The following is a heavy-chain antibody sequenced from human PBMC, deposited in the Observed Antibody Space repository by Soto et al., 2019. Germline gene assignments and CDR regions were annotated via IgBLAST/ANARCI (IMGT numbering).Heavy chain of an antibody. D-gene: IGHD2-2*01. J-gene: IGHJ4*02. V-gene: IGHV4-34*01. CDR2: INHSGST. Sequence: PSETLSLTCAVYGGSFSGYYWSWIRQPPGKGLEWIGEINHSGSTNYNPSLKSRVTISVDTSKNQFSLKLSSVTAADTAVYYCARRRDAYMYVPYWGQGTLVTVS. CDR1: GGSFSGYY. CDR3: ARRRDAYMYVPY.